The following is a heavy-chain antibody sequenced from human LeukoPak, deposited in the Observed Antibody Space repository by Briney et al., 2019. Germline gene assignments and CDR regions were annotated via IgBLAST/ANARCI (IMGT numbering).Heavy chain of an antibody. Sequence: ASVTVSCTTSGYTFSDYYIHWVRQAPGQGLEWMGWIDPNSGGTNYAQKFQGRVTMTRDTSITTAYMELSSLRSEDTAVYYCARGARGGRIASVVDSSGPGAPWGQGTLVTVSS. CDR3: ARGARGGRIASVVDSSGPGAP. CDR1: GYTFSDYY. CDR2: IDPNSGGT. J-gene: IGHJ5*02. D-gene: IGHD3-22*01. V-gene: IGHV1-2*02.